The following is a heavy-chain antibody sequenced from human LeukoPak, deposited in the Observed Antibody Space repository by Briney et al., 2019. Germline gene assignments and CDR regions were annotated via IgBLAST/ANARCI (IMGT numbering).Heavy chain of an antibody. CDR2: INHSGST. CDR1: GGSFSGYY. D-gene: IGHD3-22*01. J-gene: IGHJ4*02. V-gene: IGHV4-34*01. CDR3: PRGGWPDSSGYPVDY. Sequence: SETLSLTCAVYGGSFSGYYWSWIRQPPGKGLEWIGEINHSGSTNYNPSLKSRVTISVGTSKNQFSLKLSSVTAADTAVYYCPRGGWPDSSGYPVDYWGQGTLVTVSS.